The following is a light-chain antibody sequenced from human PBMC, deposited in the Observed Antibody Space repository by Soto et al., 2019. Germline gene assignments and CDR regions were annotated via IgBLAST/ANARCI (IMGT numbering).Light chain of an antibody. V-gene: IGKV3-20*01. CDR2: GAS. CDR1: QGVRSSY. CDR3: QQHGSSPPWT. Sequence: EIVMTQSPGTLSSSPGERASLSCRASQGVRSSYIAWYQQKAGQAPRLLIYGASCTSTGIAQRFSGSGSGRDFTLTISRLVQEDYSVTYCQQHGSSPPWTFGQGTKVEIK. J-gene: IGKJ1*01.